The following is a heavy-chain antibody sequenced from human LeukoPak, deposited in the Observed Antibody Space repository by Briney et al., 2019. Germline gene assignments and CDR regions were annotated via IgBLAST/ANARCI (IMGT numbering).Heavy chain of an antibody. CDR1: GGSISSYY. J-gene: IGHJ4*02. CDR3: ARTSYYYDSSGYHDVYYFGY. CDR2: IYYSGST. V-gene: IGHV4-59*01. Sequence: SSETLSLTCTVSGGSISSYYWSWIRQPPGKGLEWIGYIYYSGSTNYNPSLKSRVTISVDTSKNQFSLKLSSVTAADTAVYYCARTSYYYDSSGYHDVYYFGYWGQGTLVTVSS. D-gene: IGHD3-22*01.